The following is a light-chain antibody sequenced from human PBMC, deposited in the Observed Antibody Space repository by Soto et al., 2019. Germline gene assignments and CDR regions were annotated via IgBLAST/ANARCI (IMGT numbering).Light chain of an antibody. V-gene: IGKV4-1*01. CDR2: WAS. J-gene: IGKJ3*01. CDR3: QQYYSAPPVT. CDR1: QSGLFSSNNKNY. Sequence: DIVMTQSPDSLAVSLGERATINCKSSQSGLFSSNNKNYLSWYQQKPGQPPKLLIYWASTRESGVPHRFSGSGSGTDFTLTISSLQAEDVAVYYCQQYYSAPPVTFGPGTKVDIK.